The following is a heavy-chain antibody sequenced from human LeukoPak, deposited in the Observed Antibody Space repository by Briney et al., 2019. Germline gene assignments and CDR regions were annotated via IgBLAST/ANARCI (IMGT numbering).Heavy chain of an antibody. CDR3: TYGDYPLTY. CDR2: IYSDGKT. J-gene: IGHJ4*02. V-gene: IGHV3-66*01. Sequence: GGSLRLSCTASGLSVSGNYWHWVRQAPGKALEWVSIIYSDGKTRYTKSVKGRFTFSRDKSKNTFYLQMNSLRAEDTVVYFCTYGDYPLTYWGQGTLVTVSS. CDR1: GLSVSGNY. D-gene: IGHD4-17*01.